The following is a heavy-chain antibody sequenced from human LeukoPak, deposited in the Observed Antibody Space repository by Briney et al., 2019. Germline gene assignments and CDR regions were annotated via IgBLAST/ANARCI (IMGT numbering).Heavy chain of an antibody. CDR3: TRVLGYCSSTSCYGGPDYYGMDV. Sequence: SETLSLTCTLSGGSISRYYWSWLGQPPGKGLEWIGDIYYSGSTNYNPSLKSRVTITVDTSKNQFSLKPSSVTAADTAVYYWTRVLGYCSSTSCYGGPDYYGMDVWGKGTTVTVSS. J-gene: IGHJ6*04. D-gene: IGHD2-2*01. CDR2: IYYSGST. CDR1: GGSISRYY. V-gene: IGHV4-59*01.